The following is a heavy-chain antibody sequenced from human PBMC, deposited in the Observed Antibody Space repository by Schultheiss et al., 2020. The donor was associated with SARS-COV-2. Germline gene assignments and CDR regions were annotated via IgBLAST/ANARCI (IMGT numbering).Heavy chain of an antibody. V-gene: IGHV4-38-2*02. Sequence: SETLSLTCAVSGYSISSGYYWGWIRQPPGKGLEWIGEINHSGSTNYNPSLKSRVTISVDTSKNQFSLKLSSVTAADTAVYYCARDRWDSYYYYGMDVWGQGTTVTVSS. D-gene: IGHD1-26*01. CDR1: GYSISSGYY. J-gene: IGHJ6*02. CDR3: ARDRWDSYYYYGMDV. CDR2: INHSGST.